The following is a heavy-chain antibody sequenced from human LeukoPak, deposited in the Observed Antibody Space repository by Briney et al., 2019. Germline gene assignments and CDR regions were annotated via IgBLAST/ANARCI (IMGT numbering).Heavy chain of an antibody. CDR1: GFTFSSYA. Sequence: PGGSLRLSCAASGFTFSSYAMSWVRQAPGKGPEWVSAISGSGGSTYYADSVKGRFTISRDNSKNTLYLQMNSLRAEDTAVYYCANKDDDSYGLWGQGTLVTVSS. D-gene: IGHD5-18*01. J-gene: IGHJ4*02. CDR3: ANKDDDSYGL. CDR2: ISGSGGST. V-gene: IGHV3-23*01.